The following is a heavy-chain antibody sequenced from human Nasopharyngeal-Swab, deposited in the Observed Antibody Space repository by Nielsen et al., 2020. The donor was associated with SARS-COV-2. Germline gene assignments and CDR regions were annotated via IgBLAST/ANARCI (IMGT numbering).Heavy chain of an antibody. Sequence: VRQAPGKGLEWVSSISSSSSYIYYADSVKGRFTISRDNFKNMLYLQMNSLRAEDTAMYYCTREDRYASGSFGHWGQGTLVTVSS. CDR3: TREDRYASGSFGH. J-gene: IGHJ4*02. V-gene: IGHV3-21*04. CDR2: ISSSSSYI. D-gene: IGHD3-10*01.